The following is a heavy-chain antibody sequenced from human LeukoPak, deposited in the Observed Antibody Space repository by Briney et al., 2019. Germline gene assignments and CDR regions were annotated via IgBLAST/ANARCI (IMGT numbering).Heavy chain of an antibody. CDR2: ISSSGSTI. CDR3: ARALRRVDYGDPANAFDI. D-gene: IGHD4-17*01. Sequence: PGGSLRLSCAASGFTFSSYEMNWVRQAPGKGLEWVSYISSSGSTIYYADSVKGRFTISRDNAKNSLYLQMNSLRAEDTAVYYCARALRRVDYGDPANAFDIGGQGTMVTVSS. CDR1: GFTFSSYE. J-gene: IGHJ3*02. V-gene: IGHV3-48*03.